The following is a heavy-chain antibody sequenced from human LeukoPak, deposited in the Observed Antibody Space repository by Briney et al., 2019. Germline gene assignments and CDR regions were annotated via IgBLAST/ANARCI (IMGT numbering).Heavy chain of an antibody. CDR1: GGSFSGYY. CDR2: INHRGNT. D-gene: IGHD4-17*01. J-gene: IGHJ3*02. Sequence: KTSETLSLTCTVYGGSFSGYYWSWVRQPPGNGLEWIGEINHRGNTNYNPSLKSRVTIIADTSKNQSSLKLSSVTAADTAVYYCARTDYGDYVPIDAFDIWGQGTMVTVSS. V-gene: IGHV4-34*01. CDR3: ARTDYGDYVPIDAFDI.